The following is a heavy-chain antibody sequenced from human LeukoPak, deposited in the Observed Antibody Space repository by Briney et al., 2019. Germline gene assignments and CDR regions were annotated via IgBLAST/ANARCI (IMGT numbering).Heavy chain of an antibody. Sequence: SETLSLTCTVSGGSISSYYWSWIRQPPGKGLEWIGYIYYSGSTNYNPSLKSRVTISVDTSKDQFSLKLSSVTAADTAVYYCARDAYGDYTFDYWGQGTLVTVSS. CDR2: IYYSGST. CDR3: ARDAYGDYTFDY. V-gene: IGHV4-59*01. J-gene: IGHJ4*02. D-gene: IGHD4-17*01. CDR1: GGSISSYY.